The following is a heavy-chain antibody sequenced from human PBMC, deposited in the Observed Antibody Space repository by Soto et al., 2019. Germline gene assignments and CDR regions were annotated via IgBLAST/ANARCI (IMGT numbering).Heavy chain of an antibody. CDR1: GFSFTTHG. V-gene: IGHV3-33*01. J-gene: IGHJ4*02. Sequence: PGGSLRLSCAASGFSFTTHGMHWVRQAPGKGLEWVAVIWFDGSNKFYADSVKGRFTISRDISKNTLFLQMNSLRAEDTAIYYCARFSETFAFDYWGQGTLVTVSS. CDR2: IWFDGSNK. CDR3: ARFSETFAFDY.